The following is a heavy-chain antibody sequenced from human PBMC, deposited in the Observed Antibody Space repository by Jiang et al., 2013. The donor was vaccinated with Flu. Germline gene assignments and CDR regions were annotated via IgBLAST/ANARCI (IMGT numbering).Heavy chain of an antibody. J-gene: IGHJ4*02. CDR2: IKTKADGGAT. CDR1: GFPFSNAW. D-gene: IGHD3-10*01. V-gene: IGHV3-15*07. Sequence: VQLLESGGGLVQPGGSLRLSCAASGFPFSNAWMNWVRQAPGKGLEWVGRIKTKADGGATGYAAPVKGRFIISRDDSKNTLYLHINSLKTEDTALYYCSTGWGDKDYWGQGTLVTVSS. CDR3: STGWGDKDY.